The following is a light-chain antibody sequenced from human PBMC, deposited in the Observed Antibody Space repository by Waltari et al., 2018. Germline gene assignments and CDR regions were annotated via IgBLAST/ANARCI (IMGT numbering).Light chain of an antibody. CDR1: SSDVGGHNH. J-gene: IGLJ3*02. Sequence: QSALTQPASVSGSPGQSITISCTGTSSDVGGHNHVSWYQPHPGQAPKLLIYDVTKGPSGVSDRFSGSKSGNTASLTISGLQAEDEADYDCNSFTSSTTWVFGGGTRVTVL. CDR3: NSFTSSTTWV. V-gene: IGLV2-14*03. CDR2: DVT.